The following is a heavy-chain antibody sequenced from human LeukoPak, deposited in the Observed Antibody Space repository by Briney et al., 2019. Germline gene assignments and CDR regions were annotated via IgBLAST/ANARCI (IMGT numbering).Heavy chain of an antibody. Sequence: GGSLGLSCAASGFTFCSYSMNWVRQAPGKGLEWVSSISSSSGYIYYADSVKGRFTISRDNAKNSLYLQMNSLRAEDTAVYYCARGRDGWYFDYWGQGTLVSVSS. V-gene: IGHV3-21*06. CDR2: ISSSSGYI. CDR3: ARGRDGWYFDY. D-gene: IGHD2-15*01. CDR1: GFTFCSYS. J-gene: IGHJ4*02.